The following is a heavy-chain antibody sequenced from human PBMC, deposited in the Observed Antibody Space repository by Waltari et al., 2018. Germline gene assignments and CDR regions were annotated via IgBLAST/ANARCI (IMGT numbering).Heavy chain of an antibody. CDR1: GGSISNYY. D-gene: IGHD6-25*01. CDR2: IHSNGNT. V-gene: IGHV4-59*08. Sequence: QVQLQESGPGLVKPSETLSLTCIVSGGSISNYYWSWIRQPPGRGLEWIGYIHSNGNTKYSPSLKSRVTISVDTSKNQFSLKLSSVTAADTVVYYCARHACSSACRAFDMWGQGTMVTVSS. CDR3: ARHACSSACRAFDM. J-gene: IGHJ3*02.